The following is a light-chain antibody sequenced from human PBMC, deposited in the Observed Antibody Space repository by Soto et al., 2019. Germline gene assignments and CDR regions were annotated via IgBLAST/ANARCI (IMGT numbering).Light chain of an antibody. CDR2: KAS. J-gene: IGKJ1*01. CDR1: QSIRNW. V-gene: IGKV1-5*03. Sequence: DIPMTQSPSALSASVGDRVTITCRASQSIRNWLAWYQQRPGKAPNLLISKASSLESGVPSRFSGSGFGTEFTLTISSLQPDDFATYYCQQYNAYSQATFGQGTKVEIK. CDR3: QQYNAYSQAT.